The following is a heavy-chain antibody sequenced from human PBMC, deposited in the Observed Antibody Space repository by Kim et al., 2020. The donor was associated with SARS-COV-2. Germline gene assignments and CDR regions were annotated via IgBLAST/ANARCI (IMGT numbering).Heavy chain of an antibody. CDR2: ISYDGSNK. V-gene: IGHV3-33*05. Sequence: GGSLRLSCAASGFTFSSYGMHWVRQAPGKGLEWVAVISYDGSNKYYADSVKGRFTISRDNSKNTLYLQMNSLRAEDTAVYYCARGGPSMGYGMDVWGQGTTVTVSS. J-gene: IGHJ6*02. CDR1: GFTFSSYG. D-gene: IGHD3-10*01. CDR3: ARGGPSMGYGMDV.